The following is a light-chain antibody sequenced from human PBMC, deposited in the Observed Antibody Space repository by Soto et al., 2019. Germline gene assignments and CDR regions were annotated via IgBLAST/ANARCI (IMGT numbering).Light chain of an antibody. J-gene: IGLJ2*01. Sequence: QSVLTQPASVSGSPGQSITISCTGTSSDVGGYYYVSWYQQHPGNAPKLMIYDVSNRPSGVSDRFSGSKSGNTASLTISGLQAEDEADYYCSSYTISGTVLFGGGTKVTI. CDR2: DVS. V-gene: IGLV2-14*01. CDR3: SSYTISGTVL. CDR1: SSDVGGYYY.